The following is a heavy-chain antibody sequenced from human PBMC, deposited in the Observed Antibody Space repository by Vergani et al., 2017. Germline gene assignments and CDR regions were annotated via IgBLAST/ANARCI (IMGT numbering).Heavy chain of an antibody. CDR1: GFTFSSHA. J-gene: IGHJ6*03. CDR2: ISNDGSKK. CDR3: AKAGSVTSGSLQYNFFMDV. V-gene: IGHV3-30*18. D-gene: IGHD3-10*01. Sequence: QVQLAESGGGRVQPGRSLRLSCAASGFTFSSHAIHCVRQAPGKGLEWVAVISNDGSKKYYADSVKCRFTISRDNSKNTLDLQMNSLRTQDTAVYYCAKAGSVTSGSLQYNFFMDVWGKGTTVTVS.